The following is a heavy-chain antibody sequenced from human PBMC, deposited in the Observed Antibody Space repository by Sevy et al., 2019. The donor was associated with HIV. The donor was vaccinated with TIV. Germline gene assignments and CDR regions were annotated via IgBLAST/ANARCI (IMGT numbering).Heavy chain of an antibody. V-gene: IGHV1-69*13. D-gene: IGHD6-13*01. J-gene: IGHJ4*02. CDR3: ARSISWYASFDF. CDR1: GRTFSNYA. CDR2: IIPMFGTP. Sequence: PSVKVSCKASGRTFSNYAISWVRQAPGQGLEWMGGIIPMFGTPNYVQKFQGRVTITADESTTTAYMELSSLRSEDMAIYYCARSISWYASFDFWGQGTLVTVSS.